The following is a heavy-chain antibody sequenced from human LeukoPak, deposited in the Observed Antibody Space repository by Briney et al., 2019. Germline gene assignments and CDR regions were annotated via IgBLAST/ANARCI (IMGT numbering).Heavy chain of an antibody. D-gene: IGHD6-13*01. V-gene: IGHV4-61*02. Sequence: PSQTLSLTCSVSGGSISSAGYFWTWIRQPAGKGLEWIGRIYASGSTNYNPSLVSRVALSIDTSRNQFSLRLSSVTAADTAVYYCARDNLPAGINDAFDIWGQGARVTVSS. J-gene: IGHJ3*02. CDR1: GGSISSAGYF. CDR2: IYASGST. CDR3: ARDNLPAGINDAFDI.